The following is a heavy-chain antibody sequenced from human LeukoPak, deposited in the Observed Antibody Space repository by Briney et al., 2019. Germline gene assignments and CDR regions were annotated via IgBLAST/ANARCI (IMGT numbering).Heavy chain of an antibody. CDR1: GSTFSAYT. CDR2: TGRTI. CDR3: AKWALIDASAFDI. Sequence: PGGSLRLSCAVSGSTFSAYTMAWVRQAPGKGLERVSITGRTILYADSVRGRFIISRDNSKNTLYLQLNSLRVDDTAVYYCAKWALIDASAFDIWGQGTMVTVSS. D-gene: IGHD2-15*01. V-gene: IGHV3-23*01. J-gene: IGHJ3*02.